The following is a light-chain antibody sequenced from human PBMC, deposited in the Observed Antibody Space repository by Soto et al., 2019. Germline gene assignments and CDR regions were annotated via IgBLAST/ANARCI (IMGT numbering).Light chain of an antibody. CDR2: DVS. Sequence: QSALTQPASVSGSPGQPITIPCTGTSSDVGGYDLVSWYQRHPGKAPKLIIYDVSKRPSGVPDRFSGSKSGNTASLTISGLQAEDEADYYCCSYAGLYVVFGGGTKVTVL. V-gene: IGLV2-23*02. CDR3: CSYAGLYVV. CDR1: SSDVGGYDL. J-gene: IGLJ2*01.